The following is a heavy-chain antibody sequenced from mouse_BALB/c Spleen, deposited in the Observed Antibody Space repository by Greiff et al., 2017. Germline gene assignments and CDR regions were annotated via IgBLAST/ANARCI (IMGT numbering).Heavy chain of an antibody. V-gene: IGHV14-3*02. D-gene: IGHD1-2*01. CDR3: ARDYGVGY. J-gene: IGHJ3*01. Sequence: DVHLQESGAELVKPGASVKLSCTASGFNIKDTYMHWVKQRPEQGLEWIGRIDPANGNTKYDPKFQGKATITADTSSNTAYLQLSSLTSEDTAVYYCARDYGVGYWGQGTLVTVSA. CDR1: GFNIKDTY. CDR2: IDPANGNT.